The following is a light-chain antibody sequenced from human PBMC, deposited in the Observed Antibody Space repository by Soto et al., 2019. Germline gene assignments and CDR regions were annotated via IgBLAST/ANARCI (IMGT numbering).Light chain of an antibody. CDR2: GAS. J-gene: IGKJ5*01. V-gene: IGKV3-20*01. CDR3: QQYGSSPLLT. CDR1: QSVSSSY. Sequence: EIVLTQSPGTLSLSPGERATLSCRASQSVSSSYLAWYQQKPGQAPRLLIYGASSRATGIPDRFSGSGSGIDFTLTISRLEPEDFAVYYCQQYGSSPLLTFGQGTRLEIK.